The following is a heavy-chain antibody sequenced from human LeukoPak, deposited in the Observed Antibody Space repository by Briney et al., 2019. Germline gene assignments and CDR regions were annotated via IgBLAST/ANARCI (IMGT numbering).Heavy chain of an antibody. J-gene: IGHJ4*02. CDR3: ARDSGSSSHSLG. CDR2: IWYDGSNK. CDR1: GFTFSSYG. V-gene: IGHV3-33*01. Sequence: PGGSLRLSCAASGFTFSSYGMHWVRQAPGKGLEWVAVIWYDGSNKYYADSVKGRFTISRDNSKNTLYLQMNSLRAEDTAVYYCARDSGSSSHSLGWGQGTLVTVSS. D-gene: IGHD6-13*01.